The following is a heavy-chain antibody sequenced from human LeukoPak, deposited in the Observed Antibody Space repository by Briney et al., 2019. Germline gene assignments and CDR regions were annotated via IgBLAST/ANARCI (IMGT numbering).Heavy chain of an antibody. Sequence: SETLSLTCTVSGGSISSYYWSWIRQPPGKGLEWIGYIYYSGSTNYNPSLKSRVTISVDTSKNQFSLKLSSVTAADTAVYYCARDLMYSSSAWGQGTLVTVSS. CDR2: IYYSGST. D-gene: IGHD6-6*01. CDR3: ARDLMYSSSA. CDR1: GGSISSYY. V-gene: IGHV4-59*12. J-gene: IGHJ5*02.